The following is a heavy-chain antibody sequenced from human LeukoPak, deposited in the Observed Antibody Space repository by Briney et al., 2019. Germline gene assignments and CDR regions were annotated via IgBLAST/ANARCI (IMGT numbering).Heavy chain of an antibody. CDR1: GYSISSGYY. J-gene: IGHJ4*02. D-gene: IGHD3-3*01. V-gene: IGHV4-61*02. CDR2: IYTSGST. CDR3: AREGTIFGVVITYYFDY. Sequence: SETLSLTCTVSGYSISSGYYWSWIRQPAGKGLEWIGRIYTSGSTNYNPSLKSRVTISVDTSKNQFSLKLSSVTAADTAVYYCAREGTIFGVVITYYFDYWGQGTLVTVSS.